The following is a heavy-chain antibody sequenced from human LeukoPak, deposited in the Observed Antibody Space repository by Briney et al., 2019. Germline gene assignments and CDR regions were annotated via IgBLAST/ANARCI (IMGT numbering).Heavy chain of an antibody. CDR2: ISNYNGHT. CDR1: GYTFTDYG. V-gene: IGHV1-18*01. Sequence: ASVKVSCKSSGYTFTDYGVTWVRQAPGQGLEGVGWISNYNGHTKYAKNLQGRVTMTTDTPTSTAYMELRSLRYDDTAVYYCARDKGAWSYYYYMYVWGKGTTVTVSS. CDR3: ARDKGAWSYYYYMYV. D-gene: IGHD6-19*01. J-gene: IGHJ6*03.